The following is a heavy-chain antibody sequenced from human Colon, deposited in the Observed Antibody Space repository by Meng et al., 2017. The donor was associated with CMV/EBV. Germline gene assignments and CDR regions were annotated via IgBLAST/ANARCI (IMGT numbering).Heavy chain of an antibody. CDR1: GLTLSNYV. D-gene: IGHD6-19*01. CDR2: LGNDGVSK. J-gene: IGHJ4*02. Sequence: GALKISCAASGLTLSNYVIHWIRQAPGGGLDYVSALGNDGVSKHYADSVKDRFTISRDDSTNMVYLHMGSLTTEDMAVYYCAREAGSSGRAGYFDYWGQGTLVTVSS. V-gene: IGHV3-64*02. CDR3: AREAGSSGRAGYFDY.